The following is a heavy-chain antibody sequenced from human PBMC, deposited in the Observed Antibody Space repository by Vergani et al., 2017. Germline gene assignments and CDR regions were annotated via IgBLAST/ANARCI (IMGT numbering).Heavy chain of an antibody. CDR1: GYTFTSYD. J-gene: IGHJ4*02. CDR3: ARGMRDFWSGYYPHIDY. D-gene: IGHD3-3*01. V-gene: IGHV1-8*01. CDR2: MNPNSGNT. Sequence: VQLVESGAEVKKPGASVKVSCKASGYTFTSYDINWVRQATGQGLEWMGWMNPNSGNTGYAQKFQGRVTMTRNTSISTAYMELSSLRSEDTAVYYCARGMRDFWSGYYPHIDYWGQGTLVTVSS.